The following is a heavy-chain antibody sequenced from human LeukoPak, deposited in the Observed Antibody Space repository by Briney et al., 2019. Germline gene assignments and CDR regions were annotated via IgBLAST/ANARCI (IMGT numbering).Heavy chain of an antibody. CDR1: GGSISSGGYY. V-gene: IGHV4-31*03. CDR3: ARDKEQWPLYYFDY. CDR2: IYYSGST. Sequence: SETLSLTCTVSGGSISSGGYYWSWIRQLPGKGLEWIGYIYYSGSTYYNPSLKSRVTISVDTSKNQFSLKLSSVTAADTAVYYCARDKEQWPLYYFDYWGQGTLVTVSS. D-gene: IGHD6-19*01. J-gene: IGHJ4*02.